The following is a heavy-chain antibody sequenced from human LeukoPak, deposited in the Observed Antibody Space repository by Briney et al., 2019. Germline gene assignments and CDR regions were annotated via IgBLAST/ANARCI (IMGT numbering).Heavy chain of an antibody. V-gene: IGHV4-30-4*01. Sequence: PSETLSLTCTVSGGSISSGDYYWSWIRQPPGKGLEWIGYIYYSGSTYYNPSLKSRVTISVDTSKNQFSLKLSSVTAADTAVYYCARDHDSSGIMARGFDYWGQGTLVTVSS. CDR2: IYYSGST. CDR1: GGSISSGDYY. D-gene: IGHD3-22*01. CDR3: ARDHDSSGIMARGFDY. J-gene: IGHJ4*02.